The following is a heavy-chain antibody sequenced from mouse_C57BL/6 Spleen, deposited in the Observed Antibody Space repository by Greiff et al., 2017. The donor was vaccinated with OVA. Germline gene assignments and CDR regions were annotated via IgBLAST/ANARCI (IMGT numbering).Heavy chain of an antibody. J-gene: IGHJ1*03. D-gene: IGHD1-1*01. Sequence: EVQRVESEGGLVLPGSSMKLSCTASGFTFSDYYMAWVRQVPEKGLEWVANINYDGSSTYYLDSLKSRFIISRDNAKNILYLQMSSLKSEDTATYYCARAYYYGSSYVWYFDVWGTGTTVTVSS. CDR3: ARAYYYGSSYVWYFDV. V-gene: IGHV5-16*01. CDR2: INYDGSST. CDR1: GFTFSDYY.